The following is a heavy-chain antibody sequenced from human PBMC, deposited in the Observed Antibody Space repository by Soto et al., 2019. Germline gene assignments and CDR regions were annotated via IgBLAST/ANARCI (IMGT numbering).Heavy chain of an antibody. J-gene: IGHJ6*02. CDR2: ISSSSSYI. CDR3: AREWVVSYYYYGMDV. V-gene: IGHV3-21*01. Sequence: GGSLRLSCAASGFTFSSYSMNWVCQAPGKGLEWVSSISSSSSYIYYADSVKGRFTISRDNAKNSLYLQMNSLRAEDTAVYYCAREWVVSYYYYGMDVWGQGTTVTVSS. D-gene: IGHD2-2*01. CDR1: GFTFSSYS.